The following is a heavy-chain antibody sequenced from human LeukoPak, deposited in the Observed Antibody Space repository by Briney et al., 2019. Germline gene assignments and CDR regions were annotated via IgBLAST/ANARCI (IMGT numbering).Heavy chain of an antibody. V-gene: IGHV3-23*01. J-gene: IGHJ4*02. CDR1: GLTFSSNA. Sequence: GGSLRLSCAASGLTFSSNARSGVRQAPGRGLEWVSAISGSGGSTYYADSVKGRFTISRDNSKNTLYLQMNSLRAEDTAVYYCAKDMTYDSSGWFDYWGQGTLVTVSS. CDR3: AKDMTYDSSGWFDY. D-gene: IGHD3-22*01. CDR2: ISGSGGST.